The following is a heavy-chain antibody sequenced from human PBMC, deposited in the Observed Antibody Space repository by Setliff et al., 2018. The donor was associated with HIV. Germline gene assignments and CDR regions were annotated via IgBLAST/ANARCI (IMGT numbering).Heavy chain of an antibody. CDR1: DGSRSGIH. D-gene: IGHD1-7*01. J-gene: IGHJ3*02. CDR2: INFGGGT. Sequence: SETLSLTCAVFDGSRSGIHWSWIRQPPGKGLEWIAEINFGGGTNHNPSLKSRVTISVDTSKSHVSLTLRSVTAADTAVYYCARAGNYGAFDGFDIWGQGTMVTVSS. CDR3: ARAGNYGAFDGFDI. V-gene: IGHV4-34*01.